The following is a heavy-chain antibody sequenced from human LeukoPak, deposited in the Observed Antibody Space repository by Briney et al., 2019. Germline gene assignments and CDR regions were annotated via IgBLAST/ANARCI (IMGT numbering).Heavy chain of an antibody. V-gene: IGHV1-18*01. Sequence: GASVKVSCKASGYTFTSYGISWVRQAPGQGLEWMGWISAYNGNTNYAQKLQGRVTMTTDTSTSTAYMELRSLRSDDTAVYYCARDGTIHYSSSWYGEPNYDWFDPWGQGTLVTVSS. CDR2: ISAYNGNT. CDR1: GYTFTSYG. J-gene: IGHJ5*02. D-gene: IGHD6-13*01. CDR3: ARDGTIHYSSSWYGEPNYDWFDP.